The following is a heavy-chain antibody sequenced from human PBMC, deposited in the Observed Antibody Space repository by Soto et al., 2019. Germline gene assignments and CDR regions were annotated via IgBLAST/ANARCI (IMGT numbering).Heavy chain of an antibody. D-gene: IGHD5-18*01. CDR1: GFTFSNYA. Sequence: EVQLLESGGGLVQPGGSLRLSCAASGFTFSNYAMNWVRQAPGKGLEWVSAITSSGGRTYYADSVKGRFTFSRDNSKNTLYLQMNSLRAEDTAVYYCAKTRIQLWESGDFDYWGQGTLVTVSS. J-gene: IGHJ4*02. CDR2: ITSSGGRT. V-gene: IGHV3-23*01. CDR3: AKTRIQLWESGDFDY.